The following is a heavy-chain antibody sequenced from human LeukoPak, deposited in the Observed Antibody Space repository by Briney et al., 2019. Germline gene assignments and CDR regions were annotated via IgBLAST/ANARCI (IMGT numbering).Heavy chain of an antibody. V-gene: IGHV1-18*01. Sequence: ASVKVSCKASGYTFTSYGISWVRQAPGQGLEWMGWISAYNGNTNYAQKLQGRVTMTTDTSTSTAYMELRSLRSDDTAVYYCARITMVRGVIIPSPYFDYWGQGTLVTVSS. D-gene: IGHD3-10*01. CDR3: ARITMVRGVIIPSPYFDY. CDR1: GYTFTSYG. J-gene: IGHJ4*02. CDR2: ISAYNGNT.